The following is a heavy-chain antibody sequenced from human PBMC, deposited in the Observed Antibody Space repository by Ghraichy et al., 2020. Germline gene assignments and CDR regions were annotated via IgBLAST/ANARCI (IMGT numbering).Heavy chain of an antibody. V-gene: IGHV3-53*01. Sequence: GSLHISCAASGFIVSSNYMSWVRQAPGKGLEWVSVIYSGGSKYYADSVKGRFTISRDNSKNTLYLQMNSLRAEDTAVYYCARDPGRWEPPDYWGQGTLVTVAP. CDR1: GFIVSSNY. CDR3: ARDPGRWEPPDY. J-gene: IGHJ4*02. D-gene: IGHD1-26*01. CDR2: IYSGGSK.